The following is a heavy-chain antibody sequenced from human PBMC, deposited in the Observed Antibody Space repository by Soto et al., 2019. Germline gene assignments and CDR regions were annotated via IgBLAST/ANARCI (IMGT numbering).Heavy chain of an antibody. V-gene: IGHV3-30*03. CDR3: AGKRGPCGRYDILTSHAPKYYYYYGMDV. Sequence: QVQLVESGGGVVQPGRSLRLSCAASGFTFSTYGMHWVRQAPGKGLEWVAGISYDGSNKYYADSVKGRFTISRDNSKNPLQLQMNNLRDQDRSVYYGAGKRGPCGRYDILTSHAPKYYYYYGMDVWGPGTTVTVSS. D-gene: IGHD3-9*01. CDR2: ISYDGSNK. CDR1: GFTFSTYG. J-gene: IGHJ6*02.